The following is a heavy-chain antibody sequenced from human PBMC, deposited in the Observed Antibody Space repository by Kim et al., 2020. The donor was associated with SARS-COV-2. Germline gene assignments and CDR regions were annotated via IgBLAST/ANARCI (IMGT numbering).Heavy chain of an antibody. CDR2: IDHSGTT. V-gene: IGHV4-4*02. CDR1: GDSINNNKW. D-gene: IGHD2-2*01. J-gene: IGHJ5*02. CDR3: ARGRGRGRSSDWFDP. Sequence: SETLSLTCAVSGDSINNNKWWGWVRQPPGKGLEWIGEIDHSGTTNYNPSLQSRVTISVDKSRNQFSLNLKSMIAADTAVYYCARGRGRGRSSDWFDPWG.